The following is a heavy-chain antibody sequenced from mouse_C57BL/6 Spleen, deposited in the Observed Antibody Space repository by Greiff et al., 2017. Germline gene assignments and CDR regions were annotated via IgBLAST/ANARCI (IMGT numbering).Heavy chain of an antibody. CDR1: GFNITAYY. V-gene: IGHV14-2*01. Sequence: VQLQQSGAELVKPGASVKLSCTASGFNITAYYMHWVKQRTEQGLEWIGRIDPEDGETKYAPNFQGTATITADTSSNTAYLQLSSLTSEDSAVYYCATPYGYFAMDYWGQGTSVTVSS. CDR3: ATPYGYFAMDY. CDR2: IDPEDGET. J-gene: IGHJ4*01. D-gene: IGHD1-1*02.